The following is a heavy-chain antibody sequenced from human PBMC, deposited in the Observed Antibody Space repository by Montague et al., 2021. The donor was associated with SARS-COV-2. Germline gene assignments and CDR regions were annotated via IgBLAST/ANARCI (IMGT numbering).Heavy chain of an antibody. J-gene: IGHJ5*02. D-gene: IGHD2-15*01. Sequence: SETLSLTCAVSGVSIGSNNWWSWVRQPPGKGLEWIGEIYHSGSTXYNPSLKSRVTISVDKSKNRFSLKMSSVTAADTAVFYCARGLGCSGGRCYGDWLDPWGQGTLVTVSS. CDR2: IYHSGST. CDR3: ARGLGCSGGRCYGDWLDP. CDR1: GVSIGSNNW. V-gene: IGHV4-4*02.